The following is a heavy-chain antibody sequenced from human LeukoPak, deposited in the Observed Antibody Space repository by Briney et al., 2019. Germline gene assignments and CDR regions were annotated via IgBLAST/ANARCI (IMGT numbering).Heavy chain of an antibody. CDR2: IFYSGRT. V-gene: IGHV4-39*07. J-gene: IGHJ5*01. CDR3: TRQVAVVEPTDPNWFDS. CDR1: GDSISGGSHY. D-gene: IGHD2-21*01. Sequence: PSETLSLTCTVAGDSISGGSHYWGWIRLPPGNGLEWIGSIFYSGRTYYTPSLKSRVTMSLDTSKNQFSLRLTSVTAADTAVYYCTRQVAVVEPTDPNWFDSWGQGTLVTVSS.